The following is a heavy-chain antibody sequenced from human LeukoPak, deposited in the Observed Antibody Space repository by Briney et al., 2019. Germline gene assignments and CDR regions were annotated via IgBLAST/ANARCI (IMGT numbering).Heavy chain of an antibody. CDR3: ARGGIAAAGSGYFDY. D-gene: IGHD6-13*01. V-gene: IGHV4-30-2*01. J-gene: IGHJ4*02. Sequence: PSETLSLTCAVSGGSISSGGYSWSWIRQPPGKGLEWIGYIYHSGSTYYNPSLKSRVTISVDRSKNQFSLKLSSVTAADTAVYYCARGGIAAAGSGYFDYWGQGNLVTVSS. CDR1: GGSISSGGYS. CDR2: IYHSGST.